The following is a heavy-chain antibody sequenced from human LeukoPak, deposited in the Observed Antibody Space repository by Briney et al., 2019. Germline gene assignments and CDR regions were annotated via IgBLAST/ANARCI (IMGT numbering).Heavy chain of an antibody. J-gene: IGHJ4*02. Sequence: GASLRLSCAASGFTFSSYAMSWVRQAPGKGLEWVSAISGSGGSTYYADSVKGRFTISRDNSKNTLYLQMNSLRAEDTAVYYCAKDRLVRGNSGFDYWAREPWSPSPQ. CDR3: AKDRLVRGNSGFDY. V-gene: IGHV3-23*01. CDR2: ISGSGGST. D-gene: IGHD4-23*01. CDR1: GFTFSSYA.